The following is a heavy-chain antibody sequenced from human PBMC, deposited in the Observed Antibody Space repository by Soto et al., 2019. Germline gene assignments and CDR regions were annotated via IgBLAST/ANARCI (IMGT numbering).Heavy chain of an antibody. CDR2: ISGSGGST. V-gene: IGHV3-23*01. J-gene: IGHJ3*02. CDR1: GFTFSSYA. CDR3: EKMLSIAAAYDAFDI. D-gene: IGHD6-13*01. Sequence: EVQLLESGGGLVQPGGSLRLSCAASGFTFSSYAMSWVRQAPGKGLEWVSAISGSGGSTYYADSVKGRFTISRDNSKNPLYLQMNSLRAENTAVYYCEKMLSIAAAYDAFDIWGQGTMVTVSS.